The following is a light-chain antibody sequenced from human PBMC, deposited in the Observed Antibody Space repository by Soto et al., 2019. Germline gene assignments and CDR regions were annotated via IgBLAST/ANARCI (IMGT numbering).Light chain of an antibody. J-gene: IGKJ4*01. Sequence: DIQLTQSPSFLSASIGDRVSLSCRASQDITKYLAWFHQKPGRATKLLIYSASTLHVGVPARFSGGGSGTEFTLTINSLQAEDFATYYCQQVDRPPLTFGGGTKVEIK. V-gene: IGKV1-9*01. CDR2: SAS. CDR1: QDITKY. CDR3: QQVDRPPLT.